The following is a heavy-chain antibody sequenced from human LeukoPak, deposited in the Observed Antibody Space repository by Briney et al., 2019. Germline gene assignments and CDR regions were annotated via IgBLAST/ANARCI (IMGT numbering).Heavy chain of an antibody. D-gene: IGHD3-16*02. CDR3: ARVVPSVPFYYDYVWGTYRLHNWFDP. CDR2: INHSGST. Sequence: SETLSLTCAVYGGSFSGYFWSWIRQPPGKGLEWIGEINHSGSTNYNPSLKSRVTISVDTSKNQFSLKLSSVTAADTAVYYCARVVPSVPFYYDYVWGTYRLHNWFDPWGQGTLVTVSS. CDR1: GGSFSGYF. V-gene: IGHV4-34*01. J-gene: IGHJ5*02.